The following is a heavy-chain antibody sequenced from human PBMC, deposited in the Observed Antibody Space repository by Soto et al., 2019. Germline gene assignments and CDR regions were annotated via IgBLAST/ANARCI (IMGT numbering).Heavy chain of an antibody. Sequence: EVQLLESGGGLVQPGGSLRLSCAASGFTFSSYAMNWVRQAPGKGLEWVSAISGSGGSTYYADSVKGRFTISRDNSKKPLYLQMNSLRAEDTAVYYCAKDQSRIAASPSDYWGQGTLVTVSS. CDR3: AKDQSRIAASPSDY. D-gene: IGHD6-13*01. CDR2: ISGSGGST. V-gene: IGHV3-23*01. J-gene: IGHJ4*02. CDR1: GFTFSSYA.